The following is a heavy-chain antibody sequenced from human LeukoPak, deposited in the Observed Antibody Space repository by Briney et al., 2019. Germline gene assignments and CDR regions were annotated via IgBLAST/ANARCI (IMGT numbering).Heavy chain of an antibody. J-gene: IGHJ6*02. D-gene: IGHD3-10*01. CDR1: GYTFTSYG. V-gene: IGHV1-18*01. Sequence: ASVKVSCKASGYTFTSYGIRWVRQAPGQGLEWMGWISAYNGNTNYAQKLQGRVTMTTDTSTSTAYMELRSLRSDDTAVYYCARDGRYYYGSGSFPYGMDVWGQGTTVTVSS. CDR3: ARDGRYYYGSGSFPYGMDV. CDR2: ISAYNGNT.